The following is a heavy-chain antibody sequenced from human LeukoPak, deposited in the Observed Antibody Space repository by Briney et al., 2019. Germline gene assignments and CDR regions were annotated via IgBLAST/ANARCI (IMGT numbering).Heavy chain of an antibody. Sequence: GGSLRLSCAASRFTFSSYAMHWVRQAPGKGLEWVAVISYDGSNKYYADSVKGRFTISRDNSKNTLYLQMNSLRAEDTAVYYCARDDRGSGSYYNALLDYWGQGTLVTVSS. CDR3: ARDDRGSGSYYNALLDY. CDR1: RFTFSSYA. V-gene: IGHV3-30-3*01. J-gene: IGHJ4*02. CDR2: ISYDGSNK. D-gene: IGHD3-10*01.